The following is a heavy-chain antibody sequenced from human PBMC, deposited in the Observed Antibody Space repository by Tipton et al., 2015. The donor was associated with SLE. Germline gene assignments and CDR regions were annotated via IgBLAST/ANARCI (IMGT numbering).Heavy chain of an antibody. CDR1: GHIFTNYY. V-gene: IGHV1-46*01. D-gene: IGHD5-12*01. J-gene: IGHJ4*02. CDR3: ARGPGGGYDEYFDY. Sequence: QSGAEVKKPGASVKVSCQASGHIFTNYYIHWVRQAPGQGLEWMGIINPSGGSTSYAQKFQGRVTLTRDTSTSTVYMEVSSLRSEDTAVYYCARGPGGGYDEYFDYWGQGTLVTVSS. CDR2: INPSGGST.